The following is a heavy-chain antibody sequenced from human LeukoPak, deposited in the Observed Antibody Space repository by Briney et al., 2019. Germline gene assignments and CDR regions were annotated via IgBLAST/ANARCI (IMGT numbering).Heavy chain of an antibody. J-gene: IGHJ4*02. CDR3: ARDFPFVRYSGYDYDGTSGGDYFDY. V-gene: IGHV1-18*01. D-gene: IGHD5-12*01. Sequence: ASVKVSCKVSGYTLTELSMHWARQAPGQGLEWMGWISAYNGNTNYAQKLQGRVTMTTDTSTSTAYMELRSLRSDDTAVYYCARDFPFVRYSGYDYDGTSGGDYFDYWGQGTLVTVSS. CDR2: ISAYNGNT. CDR1: GYTLTELS.